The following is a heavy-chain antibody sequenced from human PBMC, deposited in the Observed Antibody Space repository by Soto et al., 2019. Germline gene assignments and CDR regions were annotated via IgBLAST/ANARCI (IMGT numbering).Heavy chain of an antibody. CDR2: ISSSSSYI. D-gene: IGHD3-22*01. V-gene: IGHV3-21*01. CDR3: ARDWYYYDSSGPHDAFDI. CDR1: GFTFSSYS. Sequence: PGGSLRLSCAASGFTFSSYSMNWVRQAPGKGLEWVSSISSSSSYIYYADSVKGRFTISRDNAKNSLCLQMNSLRAEDTAVYYCARDWYYYDSSGPHDAFDIWGQGTMVTVSS. J-gene: IGHJ3*02.